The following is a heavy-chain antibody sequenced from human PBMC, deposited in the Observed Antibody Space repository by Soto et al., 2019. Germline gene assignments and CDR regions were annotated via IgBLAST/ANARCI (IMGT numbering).Heavy chain of an antibody. J-gene: IGHJ6*02. D-gene: IGHD6-13*01. CDR2: INHSGST. V-gene: IGHV4-34*01. Sequence: SETLSLTCAVYGGSFSGYYWSWIRQPPGKGLEWIGEINHSGSTNYNPSLKSRVTISVDTSKNQFSLKLSSVTAADTAVYYCARVGSSSWYYYYGMDVWGQGTTVTVSS. CDR1: GGSFSGYY. CDR3: ARVGSSSWYYYYGMDV.